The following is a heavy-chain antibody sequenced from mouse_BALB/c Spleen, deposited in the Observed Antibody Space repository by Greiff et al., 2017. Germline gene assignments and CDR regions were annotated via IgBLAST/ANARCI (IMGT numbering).Heavy chain of an antibody. Sequence: EVKLVESGPELEKPGASVKISCKASGYSFTGYNMNWVKQSNGKSLEWIGNIDPYYGGTSYNQKFKGKATLTVDKSSSTAYMQLKSLTSEDSAVYYCAREGVITTVVAPYAMDYWVQGTSVTVSS. CDR3: AREGVITTVVAPYAMDY. J-gene: IGHJ4*01. CDR2: IDPYYGGT. D-gene: IGHD1-1*01. V-gene: IGHV1-39*01. CDR1: GYSFTGYN.